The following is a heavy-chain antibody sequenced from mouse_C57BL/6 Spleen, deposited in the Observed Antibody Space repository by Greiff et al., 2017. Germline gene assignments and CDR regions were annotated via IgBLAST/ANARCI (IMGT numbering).Heavy chain of an antibody. J-gene: IGHJ3*01. Sequence: EVQLQQSGAELVRPGASVKLSCTASGFNIKDDYMHWVKQRPEQGLEWIGWIDPENGDTEYASKFQGKATITADTSSNTAYLQLSSLTSEDTAVYYCTTGQLRLRAYWGQGTLVTVSA. CDR3: TTGQLRLRAY. D-gene: IGHD3-2*02. CDR1: GFNIKDDY. CDR2: IDPENGDT. V-gene: IGHV14-4*01.